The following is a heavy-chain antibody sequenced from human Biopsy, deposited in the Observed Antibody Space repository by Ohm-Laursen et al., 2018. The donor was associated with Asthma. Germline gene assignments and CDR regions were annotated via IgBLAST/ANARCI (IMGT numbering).Heavy chain of an antibody. Sequence: SQTLSLTCTASGASIKTDDHYWSWLRQPPGKGLEWFGFIHYSGSTSYNPSLKGGVTISVDTSKNQFSLKLSSVTAADTAVYYCARASVAASSNWFDPWGQGTLVTVS. V-gene: IGHV4-30-4*01. D-gene: IGHD6-19*01. CDR3: ARASVAASSNWFDP. CDR1: GASIKTDDHY. CDR2: IHYSGST. J-gene: IGHJ5*02.